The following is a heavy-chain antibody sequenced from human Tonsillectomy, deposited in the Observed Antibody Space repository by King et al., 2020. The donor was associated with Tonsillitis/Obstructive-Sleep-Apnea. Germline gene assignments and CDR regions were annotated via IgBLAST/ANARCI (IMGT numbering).Heavy chain of an antibody. V-gene: IGHV3-30*04. Sequence: VQLVESGGGVVQPGRSLRLSCAASGFTFSSYAMHWVRQAPGKGLEWVAVISYDGSNKYYADSVKGRFTISRDNSKNTLYLQMNSLRAEDTAVYYCARVPYDFWSGYYYYYMDVGGKGTTVTVSS. CDR2: ISYDGSNK. J-gene: IGHJ6*03. CDR3: ARVPYDFWSGYYYYYMDV. D-gene: IGHD3-3*01. CDR1: GFTFSSYA.